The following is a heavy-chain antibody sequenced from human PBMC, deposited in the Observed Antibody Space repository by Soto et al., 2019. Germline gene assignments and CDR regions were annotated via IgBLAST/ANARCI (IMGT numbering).Heavy chain of an antibody. J-gene: IGHJ4*02. Sequence: QVQLVQSGAEVKKPGASVKVSCKTSGYTFTNFGLSWVRQAPGQGLEWMGWISAYNGNTNYAQNFQGRATMTTDTSMSTAYMELRSLRSDDTAVYYCARRGTPIDYWGQGTLVTVSS. D-gene: IGHD2-15*01. CDR2: ISAYNGNT. CDR1: GYTFTNFG. V-gene: IGHV1-18*01. CDR3: ARRGTPIDY.